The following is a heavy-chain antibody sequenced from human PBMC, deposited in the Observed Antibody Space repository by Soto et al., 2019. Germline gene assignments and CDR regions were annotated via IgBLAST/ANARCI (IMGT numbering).Heavy chain of an antibody. CDR2: MNPKNGHT. V-gene: IGHV1-8*01. CDR1: GYTFASYD. CDR3: ARAPYYDCWRGYYYFDY. Sequence: ASVKVSCKASGYTFASYDINWVRQATGQGLEWMAWMNPKNGHTGYAQKFQGRVTMTRDTSASTAYMELSSLRSDDTAVYYCARAPYYDCWRGYYYFDYWGQGTLVTVSS. D-gene: IGHD3-3*01. J-gene: IGHJ4*02.